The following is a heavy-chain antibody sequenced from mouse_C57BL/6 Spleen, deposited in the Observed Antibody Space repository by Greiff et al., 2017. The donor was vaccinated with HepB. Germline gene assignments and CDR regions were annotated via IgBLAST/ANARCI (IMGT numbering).Heavy chain of an antibody. CDR3: ARGRIYYDYDGYAMDY. CDR1: GYTFTSYW. V-gene: IGHV1-55*01. Sequence: QVHVKQSGPELVKPGASVKLSCKASGYTFTSYWITWVKQRPGQGLEWIGDIYPGSGSTNYNEKFKSKATLTVDTSSSTAYMQLSSLTSEDSAVYYCARGRIYYDYDGYAMDYWGQGTSVTVSS. J-gene: IGHJ4*01. D-gene: IGHD2-4*01. CDR2: IYPGSGST.